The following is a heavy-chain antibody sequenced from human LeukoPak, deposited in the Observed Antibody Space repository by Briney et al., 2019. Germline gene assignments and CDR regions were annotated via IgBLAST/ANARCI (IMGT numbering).Heavy chain of an antibody. Sequence: ASVKVSCKASGYTFTGYYINWVRQAPGQGLEWMGWINPNSGGTNYAQKFQGRVTMTRDTSISTAYMELSRLRSDDTAVYYCARRGKDFWSGYYGGYYYYYMDVWGKGTTVTVSS. CDR3: ARRGKDFWSGYYGGYYYYYMDV. CDR1: GYTFTGYY. J-gene: IGHJ6*03. CDR2: INPNSGGT. D-gene: IGHD3-3*01. V-gene: IGHV1-2*02.